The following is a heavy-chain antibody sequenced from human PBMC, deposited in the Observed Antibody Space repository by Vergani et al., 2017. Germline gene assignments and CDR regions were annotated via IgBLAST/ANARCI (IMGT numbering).Heavy chain of an antibody. CDR1: GFTFSSYA. CDR2: ISYDGSNK. V-gene: IGHV3-30-3*01. D-gene: IGHD3-16*01. Sequence: QVQLVESGGGVVQPGRSLRLSCAASGFTFSSYAMHWVRQAPGKGLEWVAVISYDGSNKYYADSVKGRFTISRDNSKNSLYLQMNSLRAEDTAVYYCARDGLGDGSGRNWFDPWGQGTLVTVSS. J-gene: IGHJ5*02. CDR3: ARDGLGDGSGRNWFDP.